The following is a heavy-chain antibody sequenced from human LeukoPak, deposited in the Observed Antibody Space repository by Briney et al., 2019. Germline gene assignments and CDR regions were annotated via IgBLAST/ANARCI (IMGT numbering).Heavy chain of an antibody. CDR1: GGSFSGYY. J-gene: IGHJ4*02. CDR2: INHSGST. Sequence: PSETLSLTCAVYGGSFSGYYWSWIRQPPGKGLEWIGEINHSGSTNYNPSLKSRVTISVDTSKNQFSLKLSSVTAADTAVYYCAVGVYDSSGYYYPFDYWGQGTLVTVSS. D-gene: IGHD3-22*01. CDR3: AVGVYDSSGYYYPFDY. V-gene: IGHV4-34*01.